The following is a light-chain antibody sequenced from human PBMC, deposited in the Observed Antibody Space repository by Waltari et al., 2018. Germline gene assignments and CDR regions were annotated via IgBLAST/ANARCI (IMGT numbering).Light chain of an antibody. CDR3: QQTNNFLGIT. CDR1: HHISSW. Sequence: DLQLTQSPSFVSASIGDRVTITCRASHHISSWLAWYQQKPGNAPKLLIYVASTLHSGVPSRFSGGGSGTEFTLTISSLRPEDFAVYYCQQTNNFLGITFGQGTRLEIK. CDR2: VAS. V-gene: IGKV1-12*01. J-gene: IGKJ5*01.